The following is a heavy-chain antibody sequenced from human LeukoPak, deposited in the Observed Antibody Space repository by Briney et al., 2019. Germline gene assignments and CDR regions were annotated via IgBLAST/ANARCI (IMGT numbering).Heavy chain of an antibody. D-gene: IGHD5-18*01. CDR1: GFNFSSYS. V-gene: IGHV3-21*01. CDR3: ARVGTAMAFDY. CDR2: ISSSSSYI. J-gene: IGHJ4*02. Sequence: PGGSLRLSCAASGFNFSSYSMNWVRQAPGKGLEWVSSISSSSSYIYYADSVKGRFTISRDNAKNSLYPQMNSLRAEDTAVYYCARVGTAMAFDYWGQGTLVTVSS.